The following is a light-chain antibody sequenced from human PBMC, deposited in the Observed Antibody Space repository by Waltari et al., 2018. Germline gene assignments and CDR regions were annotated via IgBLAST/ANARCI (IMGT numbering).Light chain of an antibody. Sequence: DIQMPQSPSTLSASVGDRVTITCRASQSISNWLAWYQQKPGKAPKLLLYKASTLESGVPSRFSGSGSGTEFTLTISSLQPDDFATYYFQQYNSYSLLTFGGGTKVEIK. J-gene: IGKJ4*01. CDR2: KAS. CDR1: QSISNW. CDR3: QQYNSYSLLT. V-gene: IGKV1-5*03.